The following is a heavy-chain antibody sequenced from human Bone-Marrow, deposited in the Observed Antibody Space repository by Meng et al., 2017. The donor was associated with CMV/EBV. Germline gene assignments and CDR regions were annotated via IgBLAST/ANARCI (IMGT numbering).Heavy chain of an antibody. V-gene: IGHV3-33*06. CDR2: IWYDGSNK. CDR1: GFTFMSYG. CDR3: AKDRSNWGLDYYYGMDV. Sequence: SFSASGFTFMSYGMHWVRQAPGKGLEWVAVIWYDGSNKYYADSVKGRFTISRDNSKNTLYLQMNSLRAEDTAVYYCAKDRSNWGLDYYYGMDVWGQGTTVTVSS. J-gene: IGHJ6*02. D-gene: IGHD7-27*01.